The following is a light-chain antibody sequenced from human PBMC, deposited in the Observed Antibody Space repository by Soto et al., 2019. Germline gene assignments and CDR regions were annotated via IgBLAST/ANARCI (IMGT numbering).Light chain of an antibody. CDR3: CSYAGDTTFFV. Sequence: QSVLTQPASMSGSPGQSITISCTGTSSDVGSYYPVSWFQQHPGKAPKLIIYEVNKRPSGVSDRFSGFKSGNTASLTISGLQAADEAEYYCCSYAGDTTFFVFGTGTKVTVL. V-gene: IGLV2-23*02. CDR2: EVN. CDR1: SSDVGSYYP. J-gene: IGLJ1*01.